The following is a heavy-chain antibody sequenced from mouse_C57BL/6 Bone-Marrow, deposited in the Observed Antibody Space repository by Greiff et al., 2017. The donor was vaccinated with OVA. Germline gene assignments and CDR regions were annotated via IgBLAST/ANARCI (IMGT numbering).Heavy chain of an antibody. D-gene: IGHD1-1*01. CDR1: GYSITSGYD. CDR3: ARELRLYYFDY. Sequence: VQLKESGPGMVKPSQSLSLTCTVTGYSITSGYDWHWIRHFPGNKLEWMGYISYSGSTNYNPSLKSRISITHDTSKNHFFLKLNSVTTEDTATYYCARELRLYYFDYWGQGATLTVSS. CDR2: ISYSGST. J-gene: IGHJ2*01. V-gene: IGHV3-1*01.